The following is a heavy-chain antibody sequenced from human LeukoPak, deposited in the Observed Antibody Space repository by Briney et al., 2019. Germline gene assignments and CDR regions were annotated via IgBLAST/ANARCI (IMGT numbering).Heavy chain of an antibody. D-gene: IGHD6-19*01. Sequence: PGGSLRLSCAASGFTFRSYEMSWVRKAPGKGLEWVSSISSTGNTIYYADSVKGRVTISRDNAKNSLYLQMSSLKTEDTAVYYCARDRIAVAGTLWGQGTLVTVSS. CDR2: ISSTGNTI. CDR1: GFTFRSYE. V-gene: IGHV3-48*03. J-gene: IGHJ4*02. CDR3: ARDRIAVAGTL.